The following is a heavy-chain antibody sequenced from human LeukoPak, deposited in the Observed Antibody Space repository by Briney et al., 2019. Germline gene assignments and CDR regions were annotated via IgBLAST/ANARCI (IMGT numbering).Heavy chain of an antibody. Sequence: PSETLSLTCTVSGGSISSYHWSWIRQPPGKGLEWIGYIYYSGSTNYNPSLKSRVTISVDTSKNQFSLKLSSVTAADTAVYYCANTYYYDSSGLGAFDIWGQGTMVTVSS. CDR1: GGSISSYH. CDR2: IYYSGST. D-gene: IGHD3-22*01. V-gene: IGHV4-59*01. J-gene: IGHJ3*02. CDR3: ANTYYYDSSGLGAFDI.